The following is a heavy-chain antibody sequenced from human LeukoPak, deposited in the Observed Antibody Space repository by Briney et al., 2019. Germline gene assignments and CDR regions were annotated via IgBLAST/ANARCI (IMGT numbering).Heavy chain of an antibody. CDR2: IYSDNT. Sequence: GGSLRLSCTVSGFTVSSNSMSWVRQAPGKGLGWVSFIYSDNTHYSDSVKGRFTISRDNAKNSLYLQMNSLRAEDTAVYYCARSEWRLPYMDVWGKGTTVTVSS. J-gene: IGHJ6*03. CDR3: ARSEWRLPYMDV. V-gene: IGHV3-53*01. D-gene: IGHD2-15*01. CDR1: GFTVSSNS.